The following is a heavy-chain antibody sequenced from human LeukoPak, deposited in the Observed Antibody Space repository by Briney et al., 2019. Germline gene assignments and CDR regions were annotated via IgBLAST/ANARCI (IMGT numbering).Heavy chain of an antibody. Sequence: AGGSLRLSCAASGFIFSNYNMNWVRQAPGKGLEWVSSITSSSTYMYYADSVKGRFTITRDNAQDSLFLQMDSLRVEDTAVYYCARIFVTYCGYDLGFFDSGGQATLVTASS. CDR1: GFIFSNYN. V-gene: IGHV3-21*01. J-gene: IGHJ4*02. CDR3: ARIFVTYCGYDLGFFDS. D-gene: IGHD5-12*01. CDR2: ITSSSTYM.